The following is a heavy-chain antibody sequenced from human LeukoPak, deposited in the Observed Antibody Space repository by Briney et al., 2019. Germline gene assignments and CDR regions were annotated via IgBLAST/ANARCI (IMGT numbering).Heavy chain of an antibody. V-gene: IGHV3-53*01. CDR3: ARDAPQVPAAGVFAS. Sequence: PGGSLRLFCAASGFTVSDNYMSWVSQAPGKGLEWVSVMYSRGDTYYANSVKGRFTFSRDISKNTLYLQMDGLRNEDTAMYYCARDAPQVPAAGVFASLGQGTLVIVSS. CDR2: MYSRGDT. CDR1: GFTVSDNY. D-gene: IGHD2-2*01. J-gene: IGHJ5*01.